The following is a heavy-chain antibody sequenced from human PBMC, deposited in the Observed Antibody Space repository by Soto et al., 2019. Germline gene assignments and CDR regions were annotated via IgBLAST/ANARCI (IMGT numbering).Heavy chain of an antibody. J-gene: IGHJ5*02. CDR2: MYYNGNI. Sequence: SETLSLTCNVSGGSISNYYWTWVRQSPEKGLEWIGYMYYNGNINYNPSLKSRVTISIDTSKNQFSLTLKSVTAADTAVYYCAGGGNWFDPWGQGVLVTVSS. V-gene: IGHV4-59*13. CDR3: AGGGNWFDP. D-gene: IGHD3-16*01. CDR1: GGSISNYY.